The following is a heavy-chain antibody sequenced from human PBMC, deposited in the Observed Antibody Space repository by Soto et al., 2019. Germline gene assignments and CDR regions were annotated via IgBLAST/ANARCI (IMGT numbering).Heavy chain of an antibody. J-gene: IGHJ5*02. V-gene: IGHV4-28*01. Sequence: QVQLQESGPGLVKPSDTLSLTCAVSGDSISSSNWLGWIRHSPGKGLEWIGYIYNSGSTHYNPSLKSRVIMSVDTSKNQFSPKLNSVTAEDTAVYFCARKLPTQGLFDPWGQGTLVTVSS. CDR2: IYNSGST. D-gene: IGHD1-26*01. CDR1: GDSISSSNW. CDR3: ARKLPTQGLFDP.